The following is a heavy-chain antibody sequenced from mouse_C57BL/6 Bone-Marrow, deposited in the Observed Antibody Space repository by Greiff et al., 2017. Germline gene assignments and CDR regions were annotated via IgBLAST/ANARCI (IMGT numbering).Heavy chain of an antibody. CDR1: GYTFTSYW. CDR3: ARGGFIPLQAY. CDR2: IHPNSGST. J-gene: IGHJ3*01. V-gene: IGHV1-64*01. D-gene: IGHD1-1*01. Sequence: QVQLKQPGAELVKPGASVKLSCKASGYTFTSYWMHWVKQRPGQGLEWIGMIHPNSGSTNYNEKFKSKATLTVDKSSSTAYMQLSSLTSEDSAVYYCARGGFIPLQAYWGQGTLVTVSA.